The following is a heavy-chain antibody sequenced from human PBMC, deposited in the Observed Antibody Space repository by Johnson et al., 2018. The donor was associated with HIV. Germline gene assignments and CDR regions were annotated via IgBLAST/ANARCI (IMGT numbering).Heavy chain of an antibody. J-gene: IGHJ3*02. Sequence: VQLVESGGGVVQPGRSLRLSCAASGFTFSSYAMHWVRQAPGKGLEWVAGMNWNGGSTGYADSVKGRYIISRDNAKRSLYLQMNGLRVEDTALYYCARGRPWGWELRRDAFDIWGQGTMVTVSS. D-gene: IGHD4-23*01. V-gene: IGHV3-20*04. CDR2: MNWNGGST. CDR1: GFTFSSYA. CDR3: ARGRPWGWELRRDAFDI.